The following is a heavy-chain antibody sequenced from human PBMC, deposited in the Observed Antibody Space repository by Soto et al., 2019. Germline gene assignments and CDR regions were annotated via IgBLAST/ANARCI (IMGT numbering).Heavy chain of an antibody. J-gene: IGHJ5*02. V-gene: IGHV1-2*04. CDR1: GYTFTGYY. CDR3: ARDNAYYDFWSGYYRYGWFDP. CDR2: INPNSGGT. D-gene: IGHD3-3*01. Sequence: ASVKVSCKASGYTFTGYYMHWVRQAPGQGLEWMGWINPNSGGTNYAQKFQGWVTMTRDTSISTAYMELSRLRSDDTAVYYCARDNAYYDFWSGYYRYGWFDPWGQGTLVTVS.